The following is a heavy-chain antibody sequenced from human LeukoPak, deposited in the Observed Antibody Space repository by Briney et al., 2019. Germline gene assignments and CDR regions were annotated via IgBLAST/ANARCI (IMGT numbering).Heavy chain of an antibody. CDR2: ISSRSDTI. V-gene: IGHV3-48*02. CDR1: GFNFNIYH. CDR3: AREWQYAPDY. J-gene: IGHJ4*02. D-gene: IGHD2-2*01. Sequence: GGSLRLSCAASGFNFNIYHMNWVRQAPGKGLEWLSSISSRSDTIYYADFVRGRFTLSRDNAENSLYLQMRSLTDEDTAVYYCAREWQYAPDYWGQGTLVTVSS.